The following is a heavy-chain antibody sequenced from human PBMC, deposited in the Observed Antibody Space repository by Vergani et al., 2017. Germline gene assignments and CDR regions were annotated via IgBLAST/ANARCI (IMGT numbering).Heavy chain of an antibody. D-gene: IGHD2-2*01. V-gene: IGHV1-69*12. J-gene: IGHJ4*02. CDR3: ARVNCSSTSCYGPIAY. CDR1: GGTFSSYA. Sequence: QVQLVQSGAEVKKPGSSVKVSCKASGGTFSSYAIIWVRQAPGQGLEWMGGIIPIFGTATYAQRFQGRVTITADESTSTAYMELSRLRSEDTAMYYCARVNCSSTSCYGPIAYWGQGTLVTVSS. CDR2: IIPIFGTA.